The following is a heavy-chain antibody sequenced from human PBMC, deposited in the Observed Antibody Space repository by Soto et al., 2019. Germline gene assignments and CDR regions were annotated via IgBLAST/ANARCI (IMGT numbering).Heavy chain of an antibody. CDR1: GYTFTSYG. Sequence: GASVKVSCKASGYTFTSYGISWVRQAPGQGLEWMGWISAYNGNTNYAQKLQGRVTMTTDTSTSTAYMELRSLRSDDTAVYYCARSYRYDFWSGYSFDYWGQGTLVTVSS. D-gene: IGHD3-3*01. CDR2: ISAYNGNT. CDR3: ARSYRYDFWSGYSFDY. J-gene: IGHJ4*02. V-gene: IGHV1-18*04.